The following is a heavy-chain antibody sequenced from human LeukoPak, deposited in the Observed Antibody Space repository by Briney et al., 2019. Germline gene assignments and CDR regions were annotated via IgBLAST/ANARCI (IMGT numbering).Heavy chain of an antibody. V-gene: IGHV3-21*01. J-gene: IGHJ4*02. CDR3: ARDRDGSYLDYFDY. D-gene: IGHD1-26*01. CDR2: ISSSSSYI. CDR1: GFTFTTYF. Sequence: GGSLRLSCAASGFTFTTYFMNWVRQAPGKGLEWVSSISSSSSYIYYADSVKGRFTISRDNAKNSLSLQMNSLRAEDTAVYYCARDRDGSYLDYFDYWGQGTLATVSS.